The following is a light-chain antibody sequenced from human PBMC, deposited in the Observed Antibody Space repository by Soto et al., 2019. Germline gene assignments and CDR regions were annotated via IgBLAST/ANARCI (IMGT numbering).Light chain of an antibody. Sequence: QSALAQPASVSESPGQTITISCTGTTSAAGGYSFVSWYQHHPGKAPKLIIYEDSNRPSGVSHRFSGSKSGNTASLTVSGLQAEDEADYYCSSYAGSSNVFGTGTKVTVL. CDR2: EDS. J-gene: IGLJ1*01. V-gene: IGLV2-14*01. CDR1: TSAAGGYSF. CDR3: SSYAGSSNV.